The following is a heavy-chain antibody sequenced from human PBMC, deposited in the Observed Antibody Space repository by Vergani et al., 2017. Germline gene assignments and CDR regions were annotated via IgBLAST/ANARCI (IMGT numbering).Heavy chain of an antibody. D-gene: IGHD2-15*01. Sequence: QLQLQGSGPGLVKPSETLSLTCTVSGGSISSSDYFWGWLRQPPGKGLEWIGSIYYNGNTFYNPSLKSRVTISLDTSKNHFSLRLTSVTAADTAVYYCASLQYSPTIDAFDVWGQGTMVTVSP. CDR3: ASLQYSPTIDAFDV. J-gene: IGHJ3*01. CDR2: IYYNGNT. V-gene: IGHV4-39*02. CDR1: GGSISSSDYF.